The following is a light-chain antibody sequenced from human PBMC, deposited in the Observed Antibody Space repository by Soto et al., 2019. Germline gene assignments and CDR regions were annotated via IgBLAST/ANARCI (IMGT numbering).Light chain of an antibody. CDR1: QSFSNNF. V-gene: IGKV3-20*01. CDR2: GAT. CDR3: QQYGSTPVT. Sequence: EVVLTQSPGTLSLSTGERATLSCRSSQSFSNNFLAWYQHKPGQAPRLLIYGATVRATGIPDRFSGSGSGTDFTLTISRLEPEDFAVYYCQQYGSTPVTFGQGTKVDI. J-gene: IGKJ1*01.